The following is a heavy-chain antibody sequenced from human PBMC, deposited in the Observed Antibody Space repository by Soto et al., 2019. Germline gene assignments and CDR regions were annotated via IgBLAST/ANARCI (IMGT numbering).Heavy chain of an antibody. V-gene: IGHV3-23*01. J-gene: IGHJ4*02. CDR2: ISGSGGST. CDR3: VATVAGRFDY. CDR1: GFTFSSYA. Sequence: EVQLLESGGGLVQPGGSLRLSCAASGFTFSSYAMSWVRQAPGKGLEWGSAISGSGGSTYYADSVKGRFTISRDNSKNTLYLQMNSLRAEDTAVYYCVATVAGRFDYWGQGTLVTVSS. D-gene: IGHD6-19*01.